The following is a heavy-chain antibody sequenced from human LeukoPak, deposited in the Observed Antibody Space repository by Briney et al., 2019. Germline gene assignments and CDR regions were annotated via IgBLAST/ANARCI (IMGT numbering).Heavy chain of an antibody. V-gene: IGHV4-59*08. CDR3: ARVMGGFGELSAWFDP. CDR2: IYYSGST. CDR1: GGSISSYY. J-gene: IGHJ5*02. D-gene: IGHD3-10*01. Sequence: SETPSLTCTVSGGSISSYYWSWIRQPPGKGLEWIGYIYYSGSTNYNPSLKSRVTISVDTSKNQFSLKLSSVTAADTAVYYCARVMGGFGELSAWFDPWGQGTLVTVSS.